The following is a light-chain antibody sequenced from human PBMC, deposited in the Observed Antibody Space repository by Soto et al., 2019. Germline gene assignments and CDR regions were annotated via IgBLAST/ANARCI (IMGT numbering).Light chain of an antibody. CDR1: SSDVGGYNY. CDR2: DVI. CDR3: SSYTSSSNYVV. Sequence: QSVLTQPASVSGSPGQSITISCTGTSSDVGGYNYVSWYQQHPGKAPKLMIYDVINRPSGVSNRFSGTKSGNSASLTISGRQAEDEADYYCSSYTSSSNYVVFGGGTQLTVL. V-gene: IGLV2-14*03. J-gene: IGLJ2*01.